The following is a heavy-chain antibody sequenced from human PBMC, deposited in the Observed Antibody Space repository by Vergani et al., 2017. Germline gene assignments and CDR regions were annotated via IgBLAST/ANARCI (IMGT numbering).Heavy chain of an antibody. Sequence: QVQLQESGPGLVKPSQTLSLTCTVSGGPISSGSYYWSWIRQPAGKGLEWIGRIYTSGSTNYNPSLKSRVTISVDTSKNQFSLKLSSVTAADTAVYYCARRSGSYGHYFDYWGQGTLVTVSS. CDR3: ARRSGSYGHYFDY. J-gene: IGHJ4*02. D-gene: IGHD1-26*01. CDR1: GGPISSGSYY. CDR2: IYTSGST. V-gene: IGHV4-61*02.